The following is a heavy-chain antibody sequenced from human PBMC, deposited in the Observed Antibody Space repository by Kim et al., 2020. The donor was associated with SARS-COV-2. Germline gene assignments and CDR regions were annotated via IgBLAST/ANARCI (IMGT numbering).Heavy chain of an antibody. CDR2: IWYDGSNK. Sequence: GGSLRLSCAASGFTFSSYGMHWVRQAPGKGLEWVAVIWYDGSNKYYADSVKGRFTISRDNSKNTLYLQMNSLRAEDTAVYYCARDPPDSSGWYFDYWGQGTLVTVSS. CDR3: ARDPPDSSGWYFDY. CDR1: GFTFSSYG. J-gene: IGHJ4*02. D-gene: IGHD6-19*01. V-gene: IGHV3-33*01.